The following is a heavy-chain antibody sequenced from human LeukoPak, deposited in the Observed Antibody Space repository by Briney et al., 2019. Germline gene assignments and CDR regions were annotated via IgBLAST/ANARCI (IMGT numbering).Heavy chain of an antibody. D-gene: IGHD6-13*01. Sequence: SETLSLTCTVSGGSISSYYWSWIRQPPGKGLEWIGYIYYSGATHYNPSLKRRVTISVDTSKNQFSLKLSSVTAADTAVYYCARGVYIAGAQYDYWGQGTLVTVSS. CDR2: IYYSGAT. V-gene: IGHV4-59*01. J-gene: IGHJ4*02. CDR1: GGSISSYY. CDR3: ARGVYIAGAQYDY.